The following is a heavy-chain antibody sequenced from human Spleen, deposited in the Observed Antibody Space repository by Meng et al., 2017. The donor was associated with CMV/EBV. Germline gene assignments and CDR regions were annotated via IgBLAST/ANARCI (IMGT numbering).Heavy chain of an antibody. CDR1: GFTFDDYT. J-gene: IGHJ4*02. Sequence: GESLKISCAASGFTFDDYTMHWVRQAPGKGLEWVSFISWDGGNTYYADSVKGRFTISRDNSKNTLYLQMNSLRAEDTAVYYCAKIPYSSSPFYFDYWGQGTLVTVSS. CDR3: AKIPYSSSPFYFDY. D-gene: IGHD6-13*01. CDR2: ISWDGGNT. V-gene: IGHV3-43*01.